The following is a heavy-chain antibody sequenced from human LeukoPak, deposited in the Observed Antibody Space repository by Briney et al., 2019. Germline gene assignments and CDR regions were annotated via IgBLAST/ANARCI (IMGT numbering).Heavy chain of an antibody. CDR2: VHHTGSR. CDR1: GASISSYY. V-gene: IGHV4-59*01. CDR3: ARHQYSNYAFDI. Sequence: SETLSLTCTVSGASISSYYWSWVRQSPGKGLEWIGYVHHTGSRSYNPSLKSRVTISLDRDKSQFSLKLTSVTAADTAVYYCARHQYSNYAFDIWGQGTMVTVSS. D-gene: IGHD4-11*01. J-gene: IGHJ3*02.